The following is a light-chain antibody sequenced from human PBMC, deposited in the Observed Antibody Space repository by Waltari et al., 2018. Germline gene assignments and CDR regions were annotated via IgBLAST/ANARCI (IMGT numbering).Light chain of an antibody. Sequence: DIQMTQSPSSLSASVGDRVTITFQASQDINNFLNWYQQKPGRAPSPLIYDASNLETGVPSRCSGSGSGTHFTLTISSLQTEDSATYYCQQFDTLPPSFGGGTKVEI. CDR2: DAS. CDR1: QDINNF. J-gene: IGKJ4*01. CDR3: QQFDTLPPS. V-gene: IGKV1-33*01.